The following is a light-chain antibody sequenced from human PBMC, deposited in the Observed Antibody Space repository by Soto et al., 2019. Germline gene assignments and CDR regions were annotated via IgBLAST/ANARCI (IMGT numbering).Light chain of an antibody. V-gene: IGKV1-5*01. CDR2: DAS. J-gene: IGKJ1*01. CDR1: QSVNNW. CDR3: QQYNSYWT. Sequence: DIQMTQYPSTLSASVGERVTISCRASQSVNNWLAWYQRKPGKAPKLLIHDASTLESGIPSRFRASGSGTEFTLTISSLQLDDFATYYCQQYNSYWTFGQGTKVEIK.